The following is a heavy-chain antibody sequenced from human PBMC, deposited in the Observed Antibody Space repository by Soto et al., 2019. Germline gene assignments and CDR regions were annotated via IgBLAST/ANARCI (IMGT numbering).Heavy chain of an antibody. D-gene: IGHD3-9*01. V-gene: IGHV3-23*01. CDR1: GFTFSSYA. Sequence: PGGSLRLSCAASGFTFSSYAMSWVRQAPGKGLEWVSAISGSGGSPYYADSVKGRFTISRDNSKNTLYLQMNSLRAEDTAVYYCAKVNLRYFDWFTEYYFDYWGQGTLVTVSS. CDR3: AKVNLRYFDWFTEYYFDY. J-gene: IGHJ4*02. CDR2: ISGSGGSP.